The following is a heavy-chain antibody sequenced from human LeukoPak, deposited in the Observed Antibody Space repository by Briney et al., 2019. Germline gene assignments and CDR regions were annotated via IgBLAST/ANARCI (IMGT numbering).Heavy chain of an antibody. D-gene: IGHD2-15*01. V-gene: IGHV3-23*01. CDR2: ISGSGGAT. Sequence: GGTLRLSCAASGFTFSTFGMSWVRQAPGKGLEWVSAISGSGGATFYADSVKGRFTISRDNAKNSLFLQMNSLRAEDAAVYYCARVLRYCSGGNCYSGGLGYMDVWGKGTTVTISS. CDR1: GFTFSTFG. CDR3: ARVLRYCSGGNCYSGGLGYMDV. J-gene: IGHJ6*03.